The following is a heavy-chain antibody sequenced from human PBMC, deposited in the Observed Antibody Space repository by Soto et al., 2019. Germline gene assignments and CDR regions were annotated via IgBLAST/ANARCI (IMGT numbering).Heavy chain of an antibody. Sequence: QVQLQESGPGLVKPSETLSLTCIVSGGFITNYYWNWIRQPPGKGLEWIGYIYYSGSTNYNPSLKSRVTISVDTSKNPCSLRLRSVTPADTAVYYCARGGYPDTGSNTLDYWGRGTLVTVSS. CDR3: ARGGYPDTGSNTLDY. V-gene: IGHV4-59*01. D-gene: IGHD3-10*01. CDR1: GGFITNYY. CDR2: IYYSGST. J-gene: IGHJ4*02.